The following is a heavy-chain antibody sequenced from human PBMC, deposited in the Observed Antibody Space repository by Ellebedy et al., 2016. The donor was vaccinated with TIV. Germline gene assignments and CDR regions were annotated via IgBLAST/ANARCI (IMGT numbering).Heavy chain of an antibody. CDR3: TRIPGNFHMDV. D-gene: IGHD1-7*01. J-gene: IGHJ6*03. CDR1: DFTFSGSV. V-gene: IGHV3-73*01. Sequence: PGGSLRLSCAASDFTFSGSVMHWVRQASGKGLEWVGRIRDKDDNYATAYAASVKGRFTISRDDSKNTEYLQMNSLKTEDTAVYYCTRIPGNFHMDVWGKGTTVTVSS. CDR2: IRDKDDNYAT.